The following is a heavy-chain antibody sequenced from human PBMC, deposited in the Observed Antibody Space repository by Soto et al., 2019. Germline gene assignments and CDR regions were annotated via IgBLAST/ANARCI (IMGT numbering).Heavy chain of an antibody. CDR3: ARVAVLTAAGTTDY. D-gene: IGHD6-13*01. V-gene: IGHV3-11*06. CDR1: GFTFSDYY. CDR2: ISGTSDSI. J-gene: IGHJ4*02. Sequence: QVQLVESGGGLVMPGGSLRLSCSASGFTFSDYYMSWIRQVPGKGLEWVAYISGTSDSIPYADSVKGRFTISRDNAKNSLYLQMNSLRAEDTAVYYCARVAVLTAAGTTDYWGQGTLVTVSS.